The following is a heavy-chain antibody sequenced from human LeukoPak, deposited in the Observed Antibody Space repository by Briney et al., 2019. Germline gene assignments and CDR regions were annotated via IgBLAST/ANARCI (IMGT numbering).Heavy chain of an antibody. CDR3: ARVFRSYSNYGTLDY. J-gene: IGHJ4*02. D-gene: IGHD4-11*01. CDR1: GFTFSDYY. CDR2: ISSSGSTI. V-gene: IGHV3-11*04. Sequence: PGGSLRLSCAASGFTFSDYYMSWIRQAPGKGLEWVSYISSSGSTIYYADSVKGRFTISRDNAKNSLYLQMNSLRAEDTAVYYCARVFRSYSNYGTLDYWGQGTLVTVSS.